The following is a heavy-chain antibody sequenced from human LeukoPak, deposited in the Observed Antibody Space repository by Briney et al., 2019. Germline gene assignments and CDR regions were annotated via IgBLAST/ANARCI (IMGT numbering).Heavy chain of an antibody. CDR3: ARGVRRRPDAFDI. D-gene: IGHD6-25*01. CDR2: ISGSGGST. Sequence: GGSLRLSCAASDFNFITYAMSWVRQAPGKGLEWVSAISGSGGSTYYADSVKGRFTISRDNSKNTLYLQMNSLRAEDTAVYYCARGVRRRPDAFDIWGQGTMVTVSS. V-gene: IGHV3-23*01. CDR1: DFNFITYA. J-gene: IGHJ3*02.